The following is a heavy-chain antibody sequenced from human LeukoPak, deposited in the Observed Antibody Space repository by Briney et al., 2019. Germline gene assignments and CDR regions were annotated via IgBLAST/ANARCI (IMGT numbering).Heavy chain of an antibody. V-gene: IGHV4-30-2*01. CDR3: ARDDIVVVGDS. CDR2: IYHSGST. Sequence: PSQTLSLTCTVSGGSISSGGYYWSWIRQPPGKGLEWIGYIYHSGSTYYNPSLKSRVTISVDRSKNQFSLKLSSVTAADTAVYYCARDDIVVVGDSWGKETTVTVSS. CDR1: GGSISSGGYY. J-gene: IGHJ6*04. D-gene: IGHD2-2*01.